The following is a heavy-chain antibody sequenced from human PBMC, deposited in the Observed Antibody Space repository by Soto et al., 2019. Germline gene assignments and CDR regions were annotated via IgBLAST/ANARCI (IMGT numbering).Heavy chain of an antibody. Sequence: ASVKVSCKASGYTFTRYDFNWVRQATGQGLEWMGWMNPNSGNTGYAQKFQGRVTMTRNTSISTAYMELSSLRSEDTAVYYCARVRVPAGVWGRGAYYYYYYMDVWGKGTTVTVSS. V-gene: IGHV1-8*01. CDR3: ARVRVPAGVWGRGAYYYYYYMDV. CDR1: GYTFTRYD. J-gene: IGHJ6*03. CDR2: MNPNSGNT. D-gene: IGHD2-2*01.